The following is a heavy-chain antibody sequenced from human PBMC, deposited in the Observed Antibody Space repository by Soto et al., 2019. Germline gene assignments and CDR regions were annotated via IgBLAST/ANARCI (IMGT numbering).Heavy chain of an antibody. D-gene: IGHD5-18*01. CDR2: IYHSGST. V-gene: IGHV4-38-2*01. CDR1: GHSISSDYY. J-gene: IGHJ4*02. CDR3: ARASIGYSHGPFDY. Sequence: SETLSLTCAVSGHSISSDYYWGWIRQPPGKGLEWIGSIYHSGSTYYNPSLKSRVTISIDTSKNQFSLKLSSVTAADTAVYYCARASIGYSHGPFDYWGQGTLVTVSS.